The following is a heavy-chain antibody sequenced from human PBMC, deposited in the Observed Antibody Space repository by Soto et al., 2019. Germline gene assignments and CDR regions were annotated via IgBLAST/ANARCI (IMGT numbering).Heavy chain of an antibody. CDR2: ICHSVST. J-gene: IGHJ6*02. Sequence: LETLSLTCAISGYSISRGHSWGWIRQAPGESLEWIGSICHSVSTYYNPPIKSRVTISVDTAKNQFSLKLSSVTAADTAVYYCARDTEGAAAGPWGYYAMDVWGQGTTVTVSS. D-gene: IGHD6-13*01. V-gene: IGHV4-38-2*02. CDR1: GYSISRGHS. CDR3: ARDTEGAAAGPWGYYAMDV.